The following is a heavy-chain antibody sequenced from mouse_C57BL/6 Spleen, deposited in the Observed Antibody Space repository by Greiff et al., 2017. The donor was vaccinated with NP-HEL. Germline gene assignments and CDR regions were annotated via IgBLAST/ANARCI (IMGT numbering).Heavy chain of an antibody. V-gene: IGHV1-69*01. J-gene: IGHJ4*01. CDR3: ARTSAMDY. CDR2: IDPSDSYT. Sequence: VQLQQPGAELVMPGASVKLSCKASGYTFTSYWMHWVKQRPGQGLEWIGEIDPSDSYTNYNQKFKGKSTLTVDKSSSTAYMQLSSLTSEDSAGYYCARTSAMDYWGQGTSVTVSS. CDR1: GYTFTSYW.